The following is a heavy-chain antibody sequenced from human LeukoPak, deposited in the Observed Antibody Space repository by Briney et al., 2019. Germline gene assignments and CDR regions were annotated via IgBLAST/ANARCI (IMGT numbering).Heavy chain of an antibody. CDR1: GGSCDDYY. CDR2: IHPHGIF. Sequence: SETLSLTCAVYGGSCDDYYCSWIRQPPGKGLEWIGEIHPHGIFYYNSSLVSRVTISIDTSKTQFSLRLTSVTATDTAFYYCARGRDRSKAGDLWGQGSLVTVSS. D-gene: IGHD5-24*01. CDR3: ARGRDRSKAGDL. J-gene: IGHJ5*02. V-gene: IGHV4-34*01.